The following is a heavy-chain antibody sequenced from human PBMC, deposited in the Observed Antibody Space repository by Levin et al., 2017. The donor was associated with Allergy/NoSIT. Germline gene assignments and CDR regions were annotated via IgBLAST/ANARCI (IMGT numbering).Heavy chain of an antibody. CDR1: GFSLSTSGMC. D-gene: IGHD4-17*01. V-gene: IGHV2-70*01. J-gene: IGHJ4*02. CDR3: ARGGTTVTPIDY. Sequence: SGPTLVKPTQTLTLTCTFSGFSLSTSGMCVSWIRQPPGKALEWLALIDWDDDKYYSTSLQTRLNISKETSKNQVVLTMTNMDPGDTATYYCARGGTTVTPIDYWGQGTLVTVSS. CDR2: IDWDDDK.